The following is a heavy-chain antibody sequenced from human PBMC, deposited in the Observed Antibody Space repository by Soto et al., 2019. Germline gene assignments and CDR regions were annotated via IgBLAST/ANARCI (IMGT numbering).Heavy chain of an antibody. J-gene: IGHJ3*02. D-gene: IGHD3-22*01. CDR2: IIPIFGTA. CDR3: ASGYYYDSSGYYVAFDI. Sequence: ASVKVSCKASGGTFSSYAISWVRQAPGQGLEWMGGIIPIFGTANYAQKFQGRVTITADEFTSTAYMELSSLRSEDTAVYYCASGYYYDSSGYYVAFDIWGQGTMVTVSS. V-gene: IGHV1-69*13. CDR1: GGTFSSYA.